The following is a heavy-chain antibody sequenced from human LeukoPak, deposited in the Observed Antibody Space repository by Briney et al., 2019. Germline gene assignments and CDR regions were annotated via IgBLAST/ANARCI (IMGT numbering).Heavy chain of an antibody. CDR1: GFTFSSYA. CDR3: AKVSSGYWYYFDY. J-gene: IGHJ4*02. Sequence: GGSLRLSCVASGFTFSSYAMSWVRQAPGKGLEWVSAISGSGGSTYYADSVKGRFTISRDNSKNTLYLQMNSLRAEDTAVYYCAKVSSGYWYYFDYWGQGTLVTVSS. D-gene: IGHD3-22*01. V-gene: IGHV3-23*01. CDR2: ISGSGGST.